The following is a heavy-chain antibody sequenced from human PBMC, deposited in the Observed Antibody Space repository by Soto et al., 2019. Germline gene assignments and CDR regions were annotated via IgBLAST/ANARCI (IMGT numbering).Heavy chain of an antibody. J-gene: IGHJ5*02. Sequence: EVQLVESGGGLVQPGGSLRLSCAASGFTFNSYWMHWVRQAPGKGLVWVSRINSDGSMVSYADSVKGRFTISRDNAKNTLYLQMNSLRAEDTAVYSCTRAAYGDSWFDPWGQGTLVTVSS. V-gene: IGHV3-74*01. CDR3: TRAAYGDSWFDP. CDR1: GFTFNSYW. CDR2: INSDGSMV. D-gene: IGHD4-17*01.